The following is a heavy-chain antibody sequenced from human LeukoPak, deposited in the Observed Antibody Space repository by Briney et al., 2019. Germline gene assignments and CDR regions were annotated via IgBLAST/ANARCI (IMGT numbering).Heavy chain of an antibody. CDR1: GFIFNSYA. CDR3: ARHGVVAFGAFDI. J-gene: IGHJ3*02. D-gene: IGHD2-21*01. CDR2: ISYDGRIK. V-gene: IGHV3-30*14. Sequence: GRSLRLSCAASGFIFNSYAIHWVRQAPGKGLDWVAFISYDGRIKYYADSVKGRFTISRDNSKNTLYLQMNSLRVEDTAVYFCARHGVVAFGAFDIWGQGTMVTVPS.